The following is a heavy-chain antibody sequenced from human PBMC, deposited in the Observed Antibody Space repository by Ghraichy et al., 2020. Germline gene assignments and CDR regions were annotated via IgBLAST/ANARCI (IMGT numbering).Heavy chain of an antibody. CDR3: ARGRHNTFDI. J-gene: IGHJ3*02. V-gene: IGHV6-1*01. Sequence: SQTLSLTCVISGDSLSNNDVAWNWIRQSPSRGLEWLGRTYHMASEYAESVKARTAITPDTSKNQFSLRLNSVTPDDTAVYYCARGRHNTFDIWGQGIMVTVSS. CDR2: TYHMAS. CDR1: GDSLSNNDVA. D-gene: IGHD2/OR15-2a*01.